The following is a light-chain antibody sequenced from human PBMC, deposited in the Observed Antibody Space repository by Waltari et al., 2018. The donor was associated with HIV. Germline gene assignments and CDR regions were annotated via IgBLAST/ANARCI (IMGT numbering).Light chain of an antibody. J-gene: IGKJ4*02. CDR1: QSVSSY. V-gene: IGKV3-11*01. CDR3: QQRSNWPPL. Sequence: LTQSPATLSLSPGERATLSCRASQSVSSYLAWYQQKPGQAPRLLIYDASNRATGIPARFSGSGSGTDFTLTISSLEPEDFAVYYCQQRSNWPPLFGGGTKVEIK. CDR2: DAS.